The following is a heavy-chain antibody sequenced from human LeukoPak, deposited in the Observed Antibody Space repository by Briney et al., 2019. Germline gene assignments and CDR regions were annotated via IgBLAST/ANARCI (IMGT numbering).Heavy chain of an antibody. J-gene: IGHJ5*02. CDR1: GDVYDNYL. Sequence: GESLKTSCRASGDVYDNYLIGLVRAMAGEGLQWLAISRPSASPTPYSASFQGTVSISADKAITTAYLQWNSLRTSDTAIYFGARRAHLAQVGVDWFDPWGQGTLVTVSS. CDR3: ARRAHLAQVGVDWFDP. CDR2: SRPSASPT. D-gene: IGHD2-15*01. V-gene: IGHV5-51*01.